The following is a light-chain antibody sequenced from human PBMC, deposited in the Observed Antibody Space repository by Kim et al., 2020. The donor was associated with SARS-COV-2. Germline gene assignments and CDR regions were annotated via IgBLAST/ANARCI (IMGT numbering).Light chain of an antibody. CDR1: SLRSYY. V-gene: IGLV3-19*01. CDR2: GKN. J-gene: IGLJ3*02. Sequence: SSELTQDPAVSVALGQTVRITFQGDSLRSYYASWYQQEPGQAPVLVIYGKNNRPSGIPDRFSGSSSGNTASLTITGAQAEDEADYYCNSRDSSGNHLVFGGGTQLTVL. CDR3: NSRDSSGNHLV.